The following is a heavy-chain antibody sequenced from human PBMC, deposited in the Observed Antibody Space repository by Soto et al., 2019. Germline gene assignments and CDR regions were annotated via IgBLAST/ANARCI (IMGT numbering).Heavy chain of an antibody. D-gene: IGHD4-4*01. CDR3: ARSDYSNYFGRYYYYGMDV. CDR2: INHSGST. CDR1: GGSFSGYY. Sequence: SETLSLTCAVYGGSFSGYYWSWIRQPPGKGLEWIGEINHSGSTNYNPSLKSRVTISVDTSKNQFSLKLSSVTAADTAVYYCARSDYSNYFGRYYYYGMDVWGQGTTVTVSS. V-gene: IGHV4-34*01. J-gene: IGHJ6*02.